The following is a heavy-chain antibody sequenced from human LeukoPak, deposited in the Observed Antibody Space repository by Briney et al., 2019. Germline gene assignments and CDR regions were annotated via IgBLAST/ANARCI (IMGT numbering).Heavy chain of an antibody. J-gene: IGHJ4*02. CDR1: GFTFSSYA. V-gene: IGHV3-30-3*01. CDR2: ISYDGSNK. D-gene: IGHD4-11*01. Sequence: GRSLRLSCAASGFTFSSYAMHWVRQAPGKGLEWVAVISYDGSNKYYADSVKGRFTISRDNSKNTLYLQMNSLRAEDTAVCYCARDLTTAGSYWGQGTLVTVSS. CDR3: ARDLTTAGSY.